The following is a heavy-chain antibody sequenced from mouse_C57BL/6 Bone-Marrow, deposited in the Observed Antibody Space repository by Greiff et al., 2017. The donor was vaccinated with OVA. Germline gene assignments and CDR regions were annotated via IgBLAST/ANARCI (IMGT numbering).Heavy chain of an antibody. J-gene: IGHJ3*01. V-gene: IGHV5-12*01. D-gene: IGHD2-3*01. CDR1: GFTFSDYY. Sequence: EVKVVESGGGLVQPGGSLKLSCAASGFTFSDYYMYWVRQTPEKRLEWVAYISNGGGSTYYPDTVKGRFTISRDNAKNTLYLQMSRLKSEDTAMYYCARDGYYGGFAYWGQGTLVTVSA. CDR3: ARDGYYGGFAY. CDR2: ISNGGGST.